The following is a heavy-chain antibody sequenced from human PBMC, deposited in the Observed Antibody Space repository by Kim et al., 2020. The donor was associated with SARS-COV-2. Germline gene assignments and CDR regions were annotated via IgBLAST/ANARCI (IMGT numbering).Heavy chain of an antibody. CDR3: ARAGVPAAMLIWFDP. V-gene: IGHV4-39*07. J-gene: IGHJ5*02. Sequence: PSLKSRVTISVDTSKNQFSLKLSSVTAADTAVYYCARAGVPAAMLIWFDPWGQGTLVTVSS. D-gene: IGHD2-2*01.